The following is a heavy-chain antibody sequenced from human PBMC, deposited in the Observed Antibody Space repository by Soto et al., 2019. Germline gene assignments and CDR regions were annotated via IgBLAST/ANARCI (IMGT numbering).Heavy chain of an antibody. J-gene: IGHJ1*01. CDR3: ARHGLMDDFIGPPSIPDHSSGKPALNTEYFQH. CDR2: IYPGDSDT. CDR1: GYSFTSYW. Sequence: GESLKISCKGSGYSFTSYWIGWVRQMPGKGLEWMGIIYPGDSDTRYSPSFQGQVTISADKSISTAYLQWSSLKASDTAMYYCARHGLMDDFIGPPSIPDHSSGKPALNTEYFQHWGQGTLVTVSS. D-gene: IGHD6-25*01. V-gene: IGHV5-51*01.